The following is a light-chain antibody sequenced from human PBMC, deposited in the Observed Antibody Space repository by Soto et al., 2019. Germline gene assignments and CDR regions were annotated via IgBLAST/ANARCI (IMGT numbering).Light chain of an antibody. CDR1: SSNIGAGYD. J-gene: IGLJ1*01. CDR3: QSYDSALSARYV. Sequence: QSALTQPPSVSGAPGQRVTISCTGSSSNIGAGYDVHWYQQRPGAAPKLLISANINRPSGVPDRFSGSKSGTSASLAITGLQADDEGDYYCQSYDSALSARYVLGTGTKVTVL. CDR2: ANI. V-gene: IGLV1-40*01.